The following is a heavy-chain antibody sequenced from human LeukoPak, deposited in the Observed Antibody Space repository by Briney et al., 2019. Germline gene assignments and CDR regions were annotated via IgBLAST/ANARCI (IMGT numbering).Heavy chain of an antibody. J-gene: IGHJ4*02. D-gene: IGHD1-20*01. V-gene: IGHV3-23*01. CDR3: AINWNLDY. Sequence: GGSLRLSCAASGFTFSSYAMTWVRQAPGKGLELVSVITDKNSAYYADSVKGRFTISRDNSRKPLYLQMSSLRAEDTAIYYCAINWNLDYWGQGTLVTVSS. CDR2: ITDKNSA. CDR1: GFTFSSYA.